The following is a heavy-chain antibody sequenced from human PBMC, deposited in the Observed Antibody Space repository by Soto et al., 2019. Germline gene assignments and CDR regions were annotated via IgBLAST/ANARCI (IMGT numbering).Heavy chain of an antibody. Sequence: TGGSLRLSCAASGFTFSSYAMSWVRQAPGKGLEWVSAISGSGDSTYYADSVKGRFTISRDNSKNTLYLQMNSLRAEDTAVYYCAKDRDSSGWYPGYWGQGTLVTVSS. J-gene: IGHJ4*02. CDR2: ISGSGDST. CDR3: AKDRDSSGWYPGY. CDR1: GFTFSSYA. D-gene: IGHD6-19*01. V-gene: IGHV3-23*01.